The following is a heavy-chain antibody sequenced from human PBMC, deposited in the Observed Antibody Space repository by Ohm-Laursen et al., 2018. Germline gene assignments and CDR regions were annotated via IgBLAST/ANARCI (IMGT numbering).Heavy chain of an antibody. V-gene: IGHV1-46*01. CDR3: ARTGDWANWFDP. Sequence: ASVKVSCKASGYTFTIYYIHWVRQAPGQGLEWMGAINPSGGSTTYAQKFQGRVTMTRDTSTSTVYMEMSSLRSEDTAVYYCARTGDWANWFDPWGQGTLVTVSS. D-gene: IGHD7-27*01. CDR2: INPSGGST. J-gene: IGHJ5*02. CDR1: GYTFTIYY.